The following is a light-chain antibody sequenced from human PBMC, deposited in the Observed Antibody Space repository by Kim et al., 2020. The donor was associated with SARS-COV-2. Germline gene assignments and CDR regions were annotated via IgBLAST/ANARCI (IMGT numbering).Light chain of an antibody. Sequence: GQSVTRSCTGTSSDVGNYNRVSWYQPHPGKAPKLMIFEVTKRPSGLSTRFSGSKSGNTASLTISGLQAEDEADYYCCSYADSTTFVFGGGTKVTVL. CDR2: EVT. J-gene: IGLJ3*02. CDR3: CSYADSTTFV. CDR1: SSDVGNYNR. V-gene: IGLV2-23*02.